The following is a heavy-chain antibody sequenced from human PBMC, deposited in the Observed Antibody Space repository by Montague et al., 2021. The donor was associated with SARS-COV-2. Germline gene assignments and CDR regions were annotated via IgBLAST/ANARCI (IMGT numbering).Heavy chain of an antibody. V-gene: IGHV3-7*05. D-gene: IGHD5-12*01. CDR3: ARDFAHYTGYVAGYFDY. CDR2: IKEDGSEK. J-gene: IGHJ4*02. CDR1: GFTFSSYW. Sequence: SLRLSLSASGFTFSSYWMSWVRQAPGKGLEWVASIKEDGSEKDYVESVKGRFTISRDNAKNSLHLQMNSLRAVDTAVYYCARDFAHYTGYVAGYFDYWGQGTLVTVSS.